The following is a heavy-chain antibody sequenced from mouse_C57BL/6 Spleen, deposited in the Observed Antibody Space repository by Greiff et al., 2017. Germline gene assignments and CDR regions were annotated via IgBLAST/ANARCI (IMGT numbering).Heavy chain of an antibody. V-gene: IGHV1-4*01. J-gene: IGHJ4*01. Sequence: QVQLQQSGAELARPVASVKMSCKASGYTFTSYTMHWVKQRPGQGLEWIGYINPSSGYTKYNQKFKDKATLTADKSSSTAYMQLSSLTSEDSAVYYCAREGDYDEGYAMDYWGQGTSVTVSS. CDR3: AREGDYDEGYAMDY. D-gene: IGHD2-4*01. CDR1: GYTFTSYT. CDR2: INPSSGYT.